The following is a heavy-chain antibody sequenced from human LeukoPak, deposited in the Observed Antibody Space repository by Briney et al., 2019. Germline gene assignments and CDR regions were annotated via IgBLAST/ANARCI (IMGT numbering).Heavy chain of an antibody. CDR3: ARVSSSWYQDWYFDL. J-gene: IGHJ2*01. V-gene: IGHV4-4*07. Sequence: PSETLSLTCTVSGGSISSYYWSWIRQPAGKGLEWIGRIYTSESPTYNPSLKSRVTMSLDTSQNQFSLKLSSVTAADTAVYYCARVSSSWYQDWYFDLWGRGTLVTVSS. D-gene: IGHD6-13*01. CDR1: GGSISSYY. CDR2: IYTSESP.